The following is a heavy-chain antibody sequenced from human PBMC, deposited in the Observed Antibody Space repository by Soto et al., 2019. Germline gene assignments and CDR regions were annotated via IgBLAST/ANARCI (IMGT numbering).Heavy chain of an antibody. D-gene: IGHD3-3*01. CDR3: ATDSNYDVSNSF. CDR1: GYTFTSYG. CDR2: ILPVSAPP. V-gene: IGHV1-69*13. Sequence: SVKVSCKASGYTFTSYGISWVRQAPGQGLEWMGGILPVSAPPDYAQKFQGRVSITADHSTSTVYMELSRLKSDDTAVYFCATDSNYDVSNSFWGQGTLVTVSS. J-gene: IGHJ4*02.